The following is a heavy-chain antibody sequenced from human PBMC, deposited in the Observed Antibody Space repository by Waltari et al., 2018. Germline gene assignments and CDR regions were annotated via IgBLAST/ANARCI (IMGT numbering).Heavy chain of an antibody. CDR2: MYYSGRT. D-gene: IGHD5-12*01. CDR1: GGSISSSSYY. CDR3: ARGFGSATTSRFDP. V-gene: IGHV4-39*07. J-gene: IGHJ5*02. Sequence: QLQLQESGPGLVKHPETLSITCTVSGGSISSSSYYWGWIRQPPEKGLEWVASMYYSGRTYYNPSLKSRVTISVDTSKNQFSLEVRSVTAADTAVYYCARGFGSATTSRFDPWGQGIVVTVSS.